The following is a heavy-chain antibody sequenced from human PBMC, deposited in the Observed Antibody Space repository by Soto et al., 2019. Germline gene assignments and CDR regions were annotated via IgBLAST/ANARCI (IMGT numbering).Heavy chain of an antibody. J-gene: IGHJ6*02. D-gene: IGHD3-16*01. Sequence: LETLSLTCTVSGGSISSYYWSWIRQPPGKGLEWIGYIYYSGSTNYNPSLKSRVTVSVDTSKNQFSLKLSSVTAADTAVYYCARAQGVYGMDVWGQGTTVTVSS. V-gene: IGHV4-59*01. CDR3: ARAQGVYGMDV. CDR1: GGSISSYY. CDR2: IYYSGST.